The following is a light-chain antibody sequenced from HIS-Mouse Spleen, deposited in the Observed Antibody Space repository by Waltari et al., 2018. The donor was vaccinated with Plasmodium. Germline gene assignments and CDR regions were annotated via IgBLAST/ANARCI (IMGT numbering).Light chain of an antibody. CDR2: GNS. J-gene: IGLJ3*02. V-gene: IGLV1-40*01. CDR1: SSNIGPGSA. CDR3: QSYDSSLSGWV. Sequence: QSVLTQPPSVSGAPGQRVTLSCTGSSSNIGPGSAVHWYQQLPGIAPKLLIYGNSNRPSGVPDRFSGSKSGTSASLAITGLQAEDEADYYCQSYDSSLSGWVFGGGTKLTVL.